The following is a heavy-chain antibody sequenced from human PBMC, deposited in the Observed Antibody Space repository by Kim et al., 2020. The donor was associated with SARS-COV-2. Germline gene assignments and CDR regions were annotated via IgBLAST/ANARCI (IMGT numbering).Heavy chain of an antibody. V-gene: IGHV1-18*01. CDR1: GYTFTSYG. CDR2: ISAYNGNT. Sequence: ASVKVSCKASGYTFTSYGISWVRQAPGQGLEWMGWISAYNGNTNYAQKLQGRVTMTTDTSTSTAYMELRSLRSDDTAVYYCARDLPTMVGTGRENWFDPWGQGTLVTVSS. CDR3: ARDLPTMVGTGRENWFDP. D-gene: IGHD3-10*01. J-gene: IGHJ5*02.